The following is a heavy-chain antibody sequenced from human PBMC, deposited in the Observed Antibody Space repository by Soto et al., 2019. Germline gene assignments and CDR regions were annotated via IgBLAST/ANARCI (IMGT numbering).Heavy chain of an antibody. Sequence: QVQLQESGPGLVKPSQTLSLTCTVSGGSISSGGYYWSWIRQHPGKGLEWIGYIYYSGSTYYNPSLESRVTRSVDTSKNQFSLKLSAVTAADTAVYYWARGYYHGSGNLRYYYYGMDVWGQGTTVTVSS. V-gene: IGHV4-31*03. J-gene: IGHJ6*02. CDR2: IYYSGST. CDR3: ARGYYHGSGNLRYYYYGMDV. D-gene: IGHD3-10*01. CDR1: GGSISSGGYY.